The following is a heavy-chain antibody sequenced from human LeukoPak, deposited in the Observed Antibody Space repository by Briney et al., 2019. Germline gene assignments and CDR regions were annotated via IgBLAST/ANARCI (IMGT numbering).Heavy chain of an antibody. V-gene: IGHV4-39*01. CDR3: ARHAVPSNYFDY. CDR2: IYYSGST. CDR1: GGSISSSSYY. J-gene: IGHJ4*02. Sequence: SETLSLTCTVSGGSISSSSYYWGWIRQPPGKGLEWIGSIYYSGSTYYNPSLKSRVTISVDTSKNQFSLKLSSVTAADTAVYYCARHAVPSNYFDYWGQGTLVTVSS.